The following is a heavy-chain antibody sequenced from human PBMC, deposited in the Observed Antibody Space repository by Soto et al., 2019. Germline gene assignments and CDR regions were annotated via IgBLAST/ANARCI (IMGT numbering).Heavy chain of an antibody. J-gene: IGHJ4*02. D-gene: IGHD6-19*01. CDR2: INPNSGGT. V-gene: IGHV1-2*02. CDR1: GYTFTGYY. CDR3: ARADSSGWYGPVDY. Sequence: VASVKVSCKASGYTFTGYYMHWVRQAPGQGLEWMGWINPNSGGTNYAQKFQGRVTMTRDTSISTAYMELSRLRSDDTAVYYCARADSSGWYGPVDYWGQGTLVTVSS.